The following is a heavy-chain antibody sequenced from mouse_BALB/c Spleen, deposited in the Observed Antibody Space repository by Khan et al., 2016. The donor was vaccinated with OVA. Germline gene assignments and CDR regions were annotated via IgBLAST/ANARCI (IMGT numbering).Heavy chain of an antibody. CDR1: GYTFTSYT. CDR2: INPSNGYT. Sequence: QVQLKQSGAELARPGASVKMSCKASGYTFTSYTIHWIKKRPGQGLEWIGYINPSNGYTNYNQKFKDKATLTTDKSYTTAYLQLSSLTSDDSAVYNCVRDGAYHRNDGWFAYWGRGTLVTVSA. J-gene: IGHJ3*01. D-gene: IGHD2-14*01. V-gene: IGHV1-4*01. CDR3: VRDGAYHRNDGWFAY.